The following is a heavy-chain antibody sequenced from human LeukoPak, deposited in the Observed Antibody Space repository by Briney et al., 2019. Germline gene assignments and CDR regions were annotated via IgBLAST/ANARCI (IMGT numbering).Heavy chain of an antibody. CDR1: GFTFSSYE. D-gene: IGHD3-22*01. Sequence: QTGGSLRLSCAAYGFTFSSYEMNWVRQAPGKGLEWVSYISSGGNTIYYADSVKGRFTISRDNAKNSLYLQMNSLRAEDTAVYYCASYDGGTLDYWGQGTLVTVSS. CDR3: ASYDGGTLDY. CDR2: ISSGGNTI. J-gene: IGHJ4*02. V-gene: IGHV3-48*03.